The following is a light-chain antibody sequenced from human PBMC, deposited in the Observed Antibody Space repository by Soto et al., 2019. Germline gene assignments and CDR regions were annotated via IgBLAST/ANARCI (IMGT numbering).Light chain of an antibody. CDR2: GAS. V-gene: IGKV3-15*01. Sequence: EAVLTQSPSTLSVFPGGRATLSCRASQSVATNLAWYQQRPGQAPTLLIYGASKRAIGLPARFSGSGSGTEFTLTITSLQSEDFAVYYCQQYLDWPRTFGQGTKVDI. J-gene: IGKJ1*01. CDR1: QSVATN. CDR3: QQYLDWPRT.